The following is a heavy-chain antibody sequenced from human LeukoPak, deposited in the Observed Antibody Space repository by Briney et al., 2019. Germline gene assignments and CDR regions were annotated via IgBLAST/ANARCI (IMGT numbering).Heavy chain of an antibody. CDR1: GGSLSSGDYY. V-gene: IGHV4-30-4*01. CDR2: IYYSGST. D-gene: IGHD4-17*01. Sequence: PSETLSLTCTVSGGSLSSGDYYWSWIRQPPGKGLEWIGYIYYSGSTYYNPSLKSRVTISVDTSKNQFSLKLSSVTAADTAVYYCARGATVTNDFDYWGQGTLVTVSS. CDR3: ARGATVTNDFDY. J-gene: IGHJ4*02.